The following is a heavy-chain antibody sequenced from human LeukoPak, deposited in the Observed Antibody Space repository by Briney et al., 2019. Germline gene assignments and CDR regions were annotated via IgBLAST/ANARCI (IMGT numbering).Heavy chain of an antibody. D-gene: IGHD2-15*01. Sequence: SETLSLTCTVSGGSISSSSDYWGWIRQPPGKGLEWIGSIYYSGSTYYNPSLKSRVTISVDTSKNQFSLKLSSVTAADTAVYYCARQRIGGSCTFDYWGQGTLVTVSS. CDR1: GGSISSSSDY. J-gene: IGHJ4*02. CDR3: ARQRIGGSCTFDY. CDR2: IYYSGST. V-gene: IGHV4-39*01.